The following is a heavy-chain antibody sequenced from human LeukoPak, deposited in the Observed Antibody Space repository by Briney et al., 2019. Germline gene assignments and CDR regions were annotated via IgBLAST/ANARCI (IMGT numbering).Heavy chain of an antibody. J-gene: IGHJ4*02. CDR2: IIPIFGTA. D-gene: IGHD5-18*01. CDR1: GGTFSSYD. V-gene: IGHV1-69*05. Sequence: SVKVSCKASGGTFSSYDISWVRQAPGQGLEWMGRIIPIFGTANYAQKFQGRVTITTDESTSTAYMELSSLRSEDTAVYYCARDLDIRGYSYGSPDYWGQGTLVTVSS. CDR3: ARDLDIRGYSYGSPDY.